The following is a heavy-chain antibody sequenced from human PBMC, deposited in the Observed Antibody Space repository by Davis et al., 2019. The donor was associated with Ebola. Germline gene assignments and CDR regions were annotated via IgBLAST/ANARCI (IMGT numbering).Heavy chain of an antibody. J-gene: IGHJ4*02. CDR1: GFTFSSYA. Sequence: GESLKISCAASGFTFSSYAMHWVRQAPGKGLEWVAVISYDGSNKYYADSVKGRFTISRDNSKNTLYLQMNSLRADDTAVYYCAKDTLHRSFDYWGQGTLVTVSS. CDR2: ISYDGSNK. CDR3: AKDTLHRSFDY. V-gene: IGHV3-30-3*01.